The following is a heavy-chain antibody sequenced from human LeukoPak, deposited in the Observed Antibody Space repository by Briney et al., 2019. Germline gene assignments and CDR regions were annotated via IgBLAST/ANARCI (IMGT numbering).Heavy chain of an antibody. Sequence: GGSLRLSCAVSGFTFSSYSMNWVRQAPGKGLEWVSSISSSGTYMFYADSVKGRCTISRDNAKNSLYLQINSLRADDTAVYYCARVDYADYAPYFDYWGQGTLVTVSS. CDR3: ARVDYADYAPYFDY. V-gene: IGHV3-21*01. CDR1: GFTFSSYS. J-gene: IGHJ4*02. D-gene: IGHD4-17*01. CDR2: ISSSGTYM.